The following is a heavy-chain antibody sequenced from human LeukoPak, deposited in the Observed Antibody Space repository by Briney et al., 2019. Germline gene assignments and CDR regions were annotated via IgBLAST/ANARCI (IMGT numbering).Heavy chain of an antibody. CDR2: INHSGST. V-gene: IGHV4-34*01. D-gene: IGHD3-10*01. CDR1: GGSFSGYY. J-gene: IGHJ4*02. CDR3: GRGYRSVLVWFGDLRFDY. Sequence: SETLSLTCAVYGGSFSGYYWSWIRQPPGKGLEWIGEINHSGSTNYNPSLKSRVTISVDTSKNQFSLKLSSVTAADTAVYYCGRGYRSVLVWFGDLRFDYWGQGTLVTVSS.